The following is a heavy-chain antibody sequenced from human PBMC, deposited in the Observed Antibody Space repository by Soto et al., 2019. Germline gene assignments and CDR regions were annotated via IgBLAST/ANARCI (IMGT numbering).Heavy chain of an antibody. J-gene: IGHJ5*02. CDR3: ARVVRFCSSPSCRGRNWFDP. D-gene: IGHD2-2*01. Sequence: PSETLSLTCAVSGGSINNGNSWSWIRQPPGKGLEWIGYMFYTGTTYYNPSLRSRITISMDTSKNQFSLRLTSVTAADTAEYHCARVVRFCSSPSCRGRNWFDPWGQGTRVTVSS. CDR2: MFYTGTT. V-gene: IGHV4-30-4*01. CDR1: GGSINNGNS.